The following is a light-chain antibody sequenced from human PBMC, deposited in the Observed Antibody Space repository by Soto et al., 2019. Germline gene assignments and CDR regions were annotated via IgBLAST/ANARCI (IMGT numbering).Light chain of an antibody. V-gene: IGKV3-20*01. CDR1: QSVDSAF. CDR3: QHYSSSLT. CDR2: GAP. J-gene: IGKJ1*01. Sequence: EIVLTQSPGSLSLSLGERATLSCRASQSVDSAFFAWYQQKPGQPPRLLMYGAPRRGTGIPDRFSGSGSGTDFTLSSSRLEPVEFALYYCQHYSSSLTVVQVTKVEI.